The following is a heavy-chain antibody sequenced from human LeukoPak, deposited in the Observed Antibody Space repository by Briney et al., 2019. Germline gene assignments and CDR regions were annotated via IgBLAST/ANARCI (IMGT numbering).Heavy chain of an antibody. V-gene: IGHV4-61*01. J-gene: IGHJ3*02. Sequence: SETLSLTCTVSGGSVSSGTYYWSWIRQPPGEGLEWIGYIYYSGSTNYKPSLTSRVTISVDTSKNQFSLKLSSVTAADTAVYYCARVEWFGELSPFDIWGQGTMVTVSS. CDR2: IYYSGST. CDR1: GGSVSSGTYY. CDR3: ARVEWFGELSPFDI. D-gene: IGHD3-10*01.